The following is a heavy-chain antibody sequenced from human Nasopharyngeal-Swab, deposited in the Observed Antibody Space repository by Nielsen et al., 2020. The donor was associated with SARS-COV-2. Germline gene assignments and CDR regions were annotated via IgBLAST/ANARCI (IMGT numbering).Heavy chain of an antibody. CDR2: TYYGSKWYN. D-gene: IGHD4-17*01. J-gene: IGHJ6*03. CDR3: ARARGAYGDYYYYYTDV. V-gene: IGHV6-1*01. Sequence: SQTLSLTCAISGDSVSSNSAAWNWIRQSPSRGLEWLGRTYYGSKWYNDYAVSVKSRITINPDTSKNQFSLHLNSVTPEDTAVYYCARARGAYGDYYYYYTDVWGKGTTVTVSS. CDR1: GDSVSSNSAA.